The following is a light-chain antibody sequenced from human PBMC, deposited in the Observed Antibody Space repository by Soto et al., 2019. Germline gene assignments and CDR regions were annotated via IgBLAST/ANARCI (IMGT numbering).Light chain of an antibody. CDR3: QQSYSTPRT. CDR2: DAS. CDR1: QTISNW. Sequence: DIQMTQSPSTLSASVGDRVTITCRASQTISNWLAWYQQKPGKAPKLLIYDASSLESGVPSRFSGSGSGTDLTITISSLQPEDFETYYGQQSYSTPRTFGQGTKVDIK. J-gene: IGKJ1*01. V-gene: IGKV1-39*01.